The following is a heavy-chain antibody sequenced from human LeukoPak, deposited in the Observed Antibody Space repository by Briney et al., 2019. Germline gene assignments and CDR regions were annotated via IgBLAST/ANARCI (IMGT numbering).Heavy chain of an antibody. CDR3: ARTPITISPYNWFDP. Sequence: SVKVSCKASGGTFSSYAISWVRQAPGQGLEWMGRIIPIFGTANYAHKFQGRVTITTDESTSTAYMELSSLRSEDTAVYYCARTPITISPYNWFDPWGQGTLVTVSS. J-gene: IGHJ5*02. V-gene: IGHV1-69*05. D-gene: IGHD3-3*01. CDR2: IIPIFGTA. CDR1: GGTFSSYA.